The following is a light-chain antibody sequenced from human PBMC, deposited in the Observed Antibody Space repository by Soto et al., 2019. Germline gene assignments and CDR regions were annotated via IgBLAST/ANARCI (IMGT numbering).Light chain of an antibody. CDR2: SNN. CDR3: AAWDDRLNGYV. V-gene: IGLV1-44*01. CDR1: SSNIGSNT. Sequence: VSEQPPSASGSTGQRATISCTRSSSNIGSNTVNWYQQLPGTAPKLLIYSNNQRPSGVPDRFSGSKSGTSASLAISGLQSDDQADYYCAAWDDRLNGYVFGTGSKVTVL. J-gene: IGLJ1*01.